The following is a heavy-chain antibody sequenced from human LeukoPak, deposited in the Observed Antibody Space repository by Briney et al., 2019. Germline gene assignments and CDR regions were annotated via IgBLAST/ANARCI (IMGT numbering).Heavy chain of an antibody. CDR1: GFTVGYNY. J-gene: IGHJ1*01. CDR2: IYNSGST. D-gene: IGHD3-22*01. Sequence: GGSLRLSCAASGFTVGYNYMTWVRQAPGKGLEWVAAIYNSGSTYYADSVKGRFTISRDNAKNSLYLQMNSLRAEDTAVYYCAKYKTYYYDSSGYRAEYFQHWGQGTLVTVSS. V-gene: IGHV3-53*01. CDR3: AKYKTYYYDSSGYRAEYFQH.